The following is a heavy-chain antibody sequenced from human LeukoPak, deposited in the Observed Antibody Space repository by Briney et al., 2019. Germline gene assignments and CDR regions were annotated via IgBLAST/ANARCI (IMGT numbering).Heavy chain of an antibody. D-gene: IGHD6-13*01. J-gene: IGHJ4*02. Sequence: GESLKISCKGPGWRFTRYWIGWERQMPGKGLEWMGIIYPGDSDTRYSPSFQGQVTISADKSISTAYLQWSSLKASDTAMYYCARSEIAAAALDYWGQGTLVTVSS. V-gene: IGHV5-51*01. CDR2: IYPGDSDT. CDR3: ARSEIAAAALDY. CDR1: GWRFTRYW.